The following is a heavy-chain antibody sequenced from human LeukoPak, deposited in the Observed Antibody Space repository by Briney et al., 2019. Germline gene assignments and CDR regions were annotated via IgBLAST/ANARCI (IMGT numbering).Heavy chain of an antibody. CDR3: ARSGGATVTRSSSDY. J-gene: IGHJ4*02. CDR2: ISSSSSYI. D-gene: IGHD4-11*01. CDR1: GFTFSSYS. Sequence: GGSLRLSCAASGFTFSSYSMNWVRQAPGKGLEWVSSISSSSSYIYYADSVKGRFTISRDNAKNSLYLQMNSLRAEDTAVYYCARSGGATVTRSSSDYWGQGTLVTVSS. V-gene: IGHV3-21*01.